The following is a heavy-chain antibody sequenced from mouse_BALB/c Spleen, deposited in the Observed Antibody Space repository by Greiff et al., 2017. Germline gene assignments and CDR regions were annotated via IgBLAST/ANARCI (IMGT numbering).Heavy chain of an antibody. CDR1: GYSITSDYA. J-gene: IGHJ4*01. Sequence: VQLQQSGPGLVKPSQSLSLTCTVTGYSITSDYAWNWIRQFPGNKLEWMGYISYSGSTSYNPSLKSRISITRDTSKNQFFLQLNSVTTEDTATYYCARGKYYYGSSFYAMDYWGQGTSVTVSS. D-gene: IGHD1-1*01. CDR2: ISYSGST. V-gene: IGHV3-2*02. CDR3: ARGKYYYGSSFYAMDY.